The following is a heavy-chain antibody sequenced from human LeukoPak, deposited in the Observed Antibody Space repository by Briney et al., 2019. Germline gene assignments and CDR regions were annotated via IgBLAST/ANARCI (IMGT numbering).Heavy chain of an antibody. Sequence: GGSLRLSCAAFGFIFNNYWMNWVRQPPGKGLEWVANLKPDGSEKYYVDSVKGRFTISRDNAKNSLSLQMNSLRAEDTAVYYCARGSSSACDIWGQGTMVTVSS. V-gene: IGHV3-7*04. CDR2: LKPDGSEK. CDR1: GFIFNNYW. CDR3: ARGSSSACDI. J-gene: IGHJ3*02.